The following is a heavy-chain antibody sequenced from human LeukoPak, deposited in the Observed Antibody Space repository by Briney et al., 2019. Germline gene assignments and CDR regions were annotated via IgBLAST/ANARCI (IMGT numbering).Heavy chain of an antibody. CDR2: ISGSGGST. CDR1: GFTFSSYA. D-gene: IGHD1-7*01. Sequence: GGSLRLSCAASGFTFSSYAMSWVRQAPGKGLEWVSAISGSGGSTYYADSVKGRFTISRDNSKNTLYLQMNSLRAEDTAVYYCAKELEIIPGTTFSLDYWGQGTLVTVSS. J-gene: IGHJ4*02. CDR3: AKELEIIPGTTFSLDY. V-gene: IGHV3-23*01.